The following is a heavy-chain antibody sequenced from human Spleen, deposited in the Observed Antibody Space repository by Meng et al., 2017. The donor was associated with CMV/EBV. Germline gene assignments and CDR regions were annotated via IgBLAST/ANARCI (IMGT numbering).Heavy chain of an antibody. D-gene: IGHD3-3*01. J-gene: IGHJ5*02. V-gene: IGHV4-59*01. CDR2: IYSSGST. CDR1: GGSISSYD. Sequence: SETLSLTCTVSGGSISSYDWSWIRKPPGKGLEWIGYIYSSGSTNYNPSLKSRVTRSVDTSKNQFSLKVSSATAADTAVYYCASTAGGYYDCWSGWFDPWGQGTLVTVSS. CDR3: ASTAGGYYDCWSGWFDP.